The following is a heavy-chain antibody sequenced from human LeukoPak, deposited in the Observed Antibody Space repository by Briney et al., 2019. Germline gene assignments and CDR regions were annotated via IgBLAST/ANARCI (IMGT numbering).Heavy chain of an antibody. CDR1: GFTFDDYA. D-gene: IGHD5-18*01. CDR2: ISWNSGTI. Sequence: GGSLRLSCAASGFTFDDYAMHWVRQAPGKGLEWVSGISWNSGTIGYADSVKGRFTISRDNAKNSLYLQMNSLRAEDTAVYYCARGFSPYSYGLFDPWGQGTLVTVSS. V-gene: IGHV3-9*01. CDR3: ARGFSPYSYGLFDP. J-gene: IGHJ5*02.